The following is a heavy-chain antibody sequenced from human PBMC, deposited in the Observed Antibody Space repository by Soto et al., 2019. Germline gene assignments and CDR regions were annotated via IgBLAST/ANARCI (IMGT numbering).Heavy chain of an antibody. V-gene: IGHV1-69*01. CDR2: VIPLFDTA. J-gene: IGHJ6*02. CDR1: GGIFTNNA. Sequence: QVQVVQSGAEVKKPGSSVKVSCKVSGGIFTNNAISWVRQAPGQGLEWLGGVIPLFDTAYYAQIFRGRLRSSADGATTTAYMELSGLTSEDTAVYFCATGGHNDGYNFYHGMDVWGQGTTVTVS. CDR3: ATGGHNDGYNFYHGMDV. D-gene: IGHD3-16*01.